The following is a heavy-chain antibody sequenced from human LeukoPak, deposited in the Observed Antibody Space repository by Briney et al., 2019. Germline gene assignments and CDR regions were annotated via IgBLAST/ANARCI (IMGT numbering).Heavy chain of an antibody. D-gene: IGHD6-6*01. Sequence: GGSLRLSCAASGFTFSSYAMSWVRQAPGKGLEWVSAIGGSGGSTYYADSVKGRFTISRDTSKNTLYLQVNSLRAEDTAVYYCAKASIAARHFDYWGQGTLVTVSS. CDR2: IGGSGGST. V-gene: IGHV3-23*01. J-gene: IGHJ4*02. CDR3: AKASIAARHFDY. CDR1: GFTFSSYA.